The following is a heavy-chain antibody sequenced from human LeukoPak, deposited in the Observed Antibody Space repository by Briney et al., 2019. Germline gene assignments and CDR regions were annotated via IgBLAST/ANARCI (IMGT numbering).Heavy chain of an antibody. J-gene: IGHJ5*02. D-gene: IGHD6-19*01. CDR1: GYTFTSYY. CDR3: ARGGEIAVAGVDWFDP. CDR2: INPNSGGT. V-gene: IGHV1-2*02. Sequence: GASVKVSCKASGYTFTSYYMHWVRQAPGQGLEWMGWINPNSGGTNYAQKFQGRVTMTRDTSISTAYMELSRLRSDGTAVYYCARGGEIAVAGVDWFDPWGQGTLVTVSS.